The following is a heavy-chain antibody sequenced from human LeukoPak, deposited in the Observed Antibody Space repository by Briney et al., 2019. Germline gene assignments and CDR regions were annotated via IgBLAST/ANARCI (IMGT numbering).Heavy chain of an antibody. CDR1: GGSFSGYY. Sequence: SETLSLTCAVYGGSFSGYYWSWIRQPPGKGLEWIGEINHSGSTNYNPSLKSRVTISVDTSKNQFSLKLSSVTAADTAVYYCARGGSSSYYDFWSGYYAYWGQGTQVTVSS. CDR2: INHSGST. J-gene: IGHJ4*02. D-gene: IGHD3-3*01. V-gene: IGHV4-34*01. CDR3: ARGGSSSYYDFWSGYYAY.